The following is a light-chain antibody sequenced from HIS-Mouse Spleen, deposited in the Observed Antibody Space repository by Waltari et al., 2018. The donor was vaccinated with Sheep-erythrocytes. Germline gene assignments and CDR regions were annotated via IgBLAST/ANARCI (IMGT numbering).Light chain of an antibody. CDR2: WAS. Sequence: DIVMTQSPDSLAVSLGDRAAINCKSSQSVLSSSNNKNYLAWYQQKPGQPPKLLIYWASTRESGVPDRFSGSGSGTDFTLTISSLQAEDVAVYYCQQYYSTLLTFGGGTKVEIK. CDR1: QSVLSSSNNKNY. V-gene: IGKV4-1*01. J-gene: IGKJ4*01. CDR3: QQYYSTLLT.